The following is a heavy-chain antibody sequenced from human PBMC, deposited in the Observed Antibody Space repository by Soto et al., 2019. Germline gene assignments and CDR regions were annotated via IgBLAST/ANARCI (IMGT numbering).Heavy chain of an antibody. CDR3: ARGWGIAAAGIDY. CDR2: IYYSGST. V-gene: IGHV4-59*01. D-gene: IGHD6-13*01. J-gene: IGHJ4*02. Sequence: PPGNGLEWIGYIYYSGSTNYNPSLKSRVSISVDTSKNQFSLKLSSVTAADTAVYYCARGWGIAAAGIDYWGQGTLVTVSS.